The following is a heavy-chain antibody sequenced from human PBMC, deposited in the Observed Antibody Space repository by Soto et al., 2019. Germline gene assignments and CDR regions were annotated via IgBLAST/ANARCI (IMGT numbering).Heavy chain of an antibody. D-gene: IGHD3-22*01. J-gene: IGHJ4*02. CDR1: GFSLSTTGAG. CDR3: ARSFYDSSGYFLLFDY. CDR2: IYWDDDK. V-gene: IGHV2-5*02. Sequence: QITLKESGPTLVKPTQTLTLTCTFSGFSLSTTGAGVGWIRQPRGKALEWLALIYWDDDKRYSPSLKTRLTITKDTPKSQVVLTMTIMDPVDTATYYCARSFYDSSGYFLLFDYWAQGTLVTVSS.